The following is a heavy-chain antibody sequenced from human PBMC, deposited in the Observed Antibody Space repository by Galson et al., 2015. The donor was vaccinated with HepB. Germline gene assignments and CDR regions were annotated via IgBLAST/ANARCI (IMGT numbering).Heavy chain of an antibody. CDR1: GYDFTRKW. J-gene: IGHJ4*02. CDR2: IYPGDSDT. V-gene: IGHV5-51*01. CDR3: ATSGWSPSYFFDF. Sequence: QSGAEVKKPGESLKISCKASGYDFTRKWIGWVRQMPGKGLKWMAIIYPGDSDTRYSPSFEGQVTISADKSINTAYLQWSSLKASDTAMYYCATSGWSPSYFFDFWDQGTLVTVSS. D-gene: IGHD6-25*01.